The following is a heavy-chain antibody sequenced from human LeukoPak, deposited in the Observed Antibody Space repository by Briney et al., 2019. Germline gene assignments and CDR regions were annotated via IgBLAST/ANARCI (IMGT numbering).Heavy chain of an antibody. CDR3: ARGVVVGATKDFDY. CDR1: GVTFSSYA. Sequence: SVKVSCKASGVTFSSYAISWVRQAPGQGVEWMGSITPMFGAANYAQKFQGKVTISADESTSTAHMERSSLGSEDTAVYYCARGVVVGATKDFDYWGQGTLVTVS. D-gene: IGHD1-26*01. V-gene: IGHV1-69*15. J-gene: IGHJ4*02. CDR2: ITPMFGAA.